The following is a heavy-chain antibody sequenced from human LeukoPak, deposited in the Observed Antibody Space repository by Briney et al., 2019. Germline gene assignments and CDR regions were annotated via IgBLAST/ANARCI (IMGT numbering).Heavy chain of an antibody. J-gene: IGHJ6*03. CDR1: GFTFDDYA. CDR3: ANGLAASGNFLLRDYYYFIDV. CDR2: INGNGAAT. V-gene: IGHV3-23*01. D-gene: IGHD1-26*01. Sequence: PGGSLRLSCAASGFTFDDYAMHWVRQAPGKGLEWVSTINGNGAATYYADSSKGRFLISRDDSKSTVYLRMNKLRVEDSGLYYCANGLAASGNFLLRDYYYFIDVWGKGTTVIVS.